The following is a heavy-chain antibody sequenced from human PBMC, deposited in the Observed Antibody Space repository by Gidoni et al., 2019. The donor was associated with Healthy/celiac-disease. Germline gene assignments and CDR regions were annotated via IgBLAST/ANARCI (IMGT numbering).Heavy chain of an antibody. V-gene: IGHV3-15*07. CDR3: TTGGRYYDSSGYYLHYYYYGMDV. J-gene: IGHJ6*02. Sequence: EVQLVESGGGLVKPGGSLRLSCAASGFTFSNVWLNWVPRVPGKGLEWVGRIKSKTDGGTTDYASPVKGRFTISRDDSKNTLYLQMNSLKTEDTAVYYCTTGGRYYDSSGYYLHYYYYGMDVWGQGTTVTVSS. CDR2: IKSKTDGGTT. CDR1: GFTFSNVW. D-gene: IGHD3-22*01.